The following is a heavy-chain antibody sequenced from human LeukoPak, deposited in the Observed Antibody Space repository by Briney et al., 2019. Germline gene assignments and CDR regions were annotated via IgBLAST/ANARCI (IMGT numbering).Heavy chain of an antibody. Sequence: GRSLRLSCAASGFTFSSYGMHWVRQAPGKGLEWVAVISYDGSNKYYADSVKGRFAISRDNSKNTLYLQMNSLRAEDTAVYYCAKGHPMIVVVTRWGQGTLVTVSS. CDR3: AKGHPMIVVVTR. D-gene: IGHD3-22*01. V-gene: IGHV3-30*18. CDR1: GFTFSSYG. CDR2: ISYDGSNK. J-gene: IGHJ4*02.